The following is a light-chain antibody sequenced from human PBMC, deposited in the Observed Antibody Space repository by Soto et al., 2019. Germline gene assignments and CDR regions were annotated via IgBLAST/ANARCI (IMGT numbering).Light chain of an antibody. CDR1: QSVSSY. V-gene: IGKV3-11*01. CDR2: DAS. J-gene: IGKJ1*01. Sequence: EIVLRQSPATLSLSPGERATLSCRASQSVSSYLAWYQQKPGQAPRLLIFDASNRATGIPARFSGSGSGTDFSLTISSLEPEDFAVYYCQQRSKWPPTFGQGTKVDIK. CDR3: QQRSKWPPT.